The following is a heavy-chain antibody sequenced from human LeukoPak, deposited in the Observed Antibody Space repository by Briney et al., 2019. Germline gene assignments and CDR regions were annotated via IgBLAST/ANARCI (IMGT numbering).Heavy chain of an antibody. J-gene: IGHJ4*02. CDR2: INHSGST. D-gene: IGHD3-3*01. Sequence: SETLSLTCAVYGGSFSGYYWSWIRQPPGKGLEWIGEINHSGSTNYNPSLKSRVTISVDTSKNQFSLKLSSVTAADTAVYYCARGITIFGVDYRGQGTLVTVSS. CDR3: ARGITIFGVDY. V-gene: IGHV4-34*01. CDR1: GGSFSGYY.